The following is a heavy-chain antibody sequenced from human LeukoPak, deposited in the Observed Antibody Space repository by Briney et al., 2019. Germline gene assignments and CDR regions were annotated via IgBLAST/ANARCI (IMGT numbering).Heavy chain of an antibody. V-gene: IGHV6-1*01. CDR2: TYYRSKWYN. Sequence: SQTLSLTCAISGDSVSSYSAAWSWIRQSPSRGLEWLGRTYYRSKWYNDYAVSVKSRITINPDPSKNQFSLQLTSVTPEDTAVYYCARSGGHDAFDIWGQGTMVTVSS. D-gene: IGHD4-23*01. CDR1: GDSVSSYSAA. J-gene: IGHJ3*02. CDR3: ARSGGHDAFDI.